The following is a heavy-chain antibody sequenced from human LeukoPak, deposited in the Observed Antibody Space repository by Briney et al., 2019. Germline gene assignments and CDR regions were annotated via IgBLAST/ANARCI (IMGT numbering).Heavy chain of an antibody. CDR1: GFSFSGHW. Sequence: QTGGSLRLSCTASGFSFSGHWMHWARQLPGKGLVWVSRISPTGSTTSYADSVKGRFTVSRDNAKNTLYLQVNNLRAEDTAVYYCARGPNSNWSGLDFWGQGTLPTVSS. CDR3: ARGPNSNWSGLDF. J-gene: IGHJ4*02. CDR2: ISPTGSTT. V-gene: IGHV3-74*01. D-gene: IGHD6-6*01.